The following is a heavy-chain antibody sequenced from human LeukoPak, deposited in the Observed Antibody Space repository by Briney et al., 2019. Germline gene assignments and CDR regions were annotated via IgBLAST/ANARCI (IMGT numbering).Heavy chain of an antibody. CDR3: ARQVRITGTMGGNWFDP. V-gene: IGHV1-46*01. Sequence: ASVKVSCKASGYTFTSYYMHWVRQAPGQGLEWMGIINPSDGSTSYAQKFQGRVTMTRDTSTSTVYMELSSLRSEDTAVYYCARQVRITGTMGGNWFDPWGQGTLVTVSS. CDR1: GYTFTSYY. J-gene: IGHJ5*02. D-gene: IGHD1-7*01. CDR2: INPSDGST.